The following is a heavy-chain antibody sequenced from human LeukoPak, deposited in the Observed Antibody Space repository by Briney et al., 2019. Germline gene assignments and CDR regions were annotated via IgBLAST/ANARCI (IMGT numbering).Heavy chain of an antibody. CDR2: INIKRDGGTS. V-gene: IGHV3-15*01. CDR1: GFTFSNAW. D-gene: IGHD3-16*01. CDR3: NIYYYDHVWGPSH. J-gene: IGHJ4*02. Sequence: GGSLRLSCEASGFTFSNAWMSWVRQPPGKGLEWVGRINIKRDGGTSDYAAPVNGRFTISRDDSKNTVYLQMNSLKTGDTAVYYCNIYYYDHVWGPSHWGQGTLVTVSS.